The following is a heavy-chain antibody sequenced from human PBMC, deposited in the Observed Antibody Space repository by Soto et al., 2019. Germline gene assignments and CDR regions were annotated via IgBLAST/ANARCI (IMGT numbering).Heavy chain of an antibody. CDR2: ISSTGGSA. D-gene: IGHD5-12*01. CDR3: AGGYEDYFDY. V-gene: IGHV3-23*01. CDR1: GFTFSSYW. Sequence: PGGSLRLSCAASGFTFSSYWMHWVRQAPGKGLEWVSSISSTGGSAHYADSVKGRFTISRDNSKNTLYLQMNSLRAEDTAVYYCAGGYEDYFDYWGQGTLVTVSS. J-gene: IGHJ4*02.